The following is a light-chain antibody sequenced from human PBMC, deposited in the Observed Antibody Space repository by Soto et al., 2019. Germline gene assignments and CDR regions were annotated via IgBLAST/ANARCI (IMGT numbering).Light chain of an antibody. CDR2: DVS. Sequence: QSALTQPASVSGSPGQSITISCTGTSSDVVGYNYVSWYQQHPGKAPKLLIYDVSNRPSGASNLFSGSKSGNTASLTISGLQAEDEADYYCSSYTGSTTLHYVFGTGTKVTVL. V-gene: IGLV2-14*01. CDR3: SSYTGSTTLHYV. CDR1: SSDVVGYNY. J-gene: IGLJ1*01.